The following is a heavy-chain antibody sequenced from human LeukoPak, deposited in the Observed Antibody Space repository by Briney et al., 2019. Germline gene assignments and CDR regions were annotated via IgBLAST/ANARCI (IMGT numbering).Heavy chain of an antibody. V-gene: IGHV4-39*01. CDR3: ARLSVGVGNY. Sequence: GSLRLSCAASGFTFSSYSMNWVRQPPGKGLEWIGSIYYSGSTYYNPSLKSRVTISVDTSKNQFSLKLSSVTAADTAVYYCARLSVGVGNYWGQGTLVTVSS. CDR2: IYYSGST. CDR1: GFTFSSYSMN. J-gene: IGHJ4*02. D-gene: IGHD1-26*01.